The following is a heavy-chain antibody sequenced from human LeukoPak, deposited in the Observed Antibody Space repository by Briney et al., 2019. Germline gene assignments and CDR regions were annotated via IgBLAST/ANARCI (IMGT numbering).Heavy chain of an antibody. CDR1: GYSISSGYY. Sequence: PSETLSLTCAVSGYSISSGYYWGRIRQPPGKGLEWIGGIYHSGSTYYNPSLKSRVTISVDTSKNQFSLKLSSVTAADTAVYYCAALLSIAAAGTGPFDYWGQGTLVTVSS. D-gene: IGHD6-13*01. CDR3: AALLSIAAAGTGPFDY. V-gene: IGHV4-38-2*01. CDR2: IYHSGST. J-gene: IGHJ4*02.